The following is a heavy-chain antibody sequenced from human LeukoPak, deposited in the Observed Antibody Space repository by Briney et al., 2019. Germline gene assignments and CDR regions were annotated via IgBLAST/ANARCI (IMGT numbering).Heavy chain of an antibody. CDR2: INPNSGGT. J-gene: IGHJ4*02. CDR3: AREENNYDFDY. CDR1: GYSFTGYY. D-gene: IGHD4-11*01. V-gene: IGHV1-2*06. Sequence: ASVKVSCKASGYSFTGYYIHRVRQAPGQGLEWMGRINPNSGGTNYAQKFQGRVTVTRDTSISTAYMELSRLRSDDTAVYYCAREENNYDFDYWGQGTLVTVSS.